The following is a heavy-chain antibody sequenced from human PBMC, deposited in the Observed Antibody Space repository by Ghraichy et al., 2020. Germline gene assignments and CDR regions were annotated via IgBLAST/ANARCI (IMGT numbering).Heavy chain of an antibody. D-gene: IGHD3-9*01. V-gene: IGHV4-34*01. CDR2: INHSGST. Sequence: SQTLSLTCAVYGGSFSGYYWSWIRQPPGKGLEWIGEINHSGSTNYNPSLKSRVTISVDTSKNQFSLKLSSVTAADTAVYYCARARGNYDILTGYYRPYYFDYWGQGTLVTVSS. J-gene: IGHJ4*02. CDR3: ARARGNYDILTGYYRPYYFDY. CDR1: GGSFSGYY.